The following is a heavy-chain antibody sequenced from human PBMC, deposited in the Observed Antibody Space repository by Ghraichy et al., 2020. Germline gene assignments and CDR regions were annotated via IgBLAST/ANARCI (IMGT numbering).Heavy chain of an antibody. V-gene: IGHV3-23*01. CDR1: GFTFSSYA. CDR2: ISGSGGST. Sequence: GESLNISCAASGFTFSSYAMSWVRQAPGKGLEWVSAISGSGGSTYYADSVKGRFTISRDNSKNTLYLQMNSLRAEDTAVYYCAKVPYYYDSSGYWPIWWYFDLWGRGTLVTVSS. CDR3: AKVPYYYDSSGYWPIWWYFDL. D-gene: IGHD3-22*01. J-gene: IGHJ2*01.